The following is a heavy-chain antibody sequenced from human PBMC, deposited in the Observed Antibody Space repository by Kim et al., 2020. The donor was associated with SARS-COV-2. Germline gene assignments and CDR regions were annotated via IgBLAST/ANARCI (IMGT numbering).Heavy chain of an antibody. CDR3: ARARPPRYSPSIDY. CDR2: INPSGGST. CDR1: GYTFTSYY. J-gene: IGHJ4*02. Sequence: ASVKVSCKASGYTFTSYYMHWVRQAPGQGLEWMGIINPSGGSTSYEQKFQGRVTMTRDTSKSTVYMELSRLRSEDTDVCDCARARPPRYSPSIDYWGQGTLVTVSS. V-gene: IGHV1-46*01. D-gene: IGHD6-13*01.